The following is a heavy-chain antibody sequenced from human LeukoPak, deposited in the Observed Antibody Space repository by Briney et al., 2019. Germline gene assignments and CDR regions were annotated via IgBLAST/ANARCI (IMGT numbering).Heavy chain of an antibody. V-gene: IGHV3-48*01. CDR1: GFTFSSYS. Sequence: PXGSLXXXCAASGFTFSSYSMTWVRQAPGKGLEWVSYISTSSSTIYYADSVKGRSTITRDNSKNTLFMQMNRLRAEDTAVYYXXXXXGVSYYYYMDVWGKGTTVTISS. J-gene: IGHJ6*03. CDR3: XXXXGVSYYYYMDV. CDR2: ISTSSSTI.